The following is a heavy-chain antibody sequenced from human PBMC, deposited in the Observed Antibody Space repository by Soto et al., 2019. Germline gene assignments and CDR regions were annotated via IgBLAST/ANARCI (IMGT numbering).Heavy chain of an antibody. Sequence: EASVKVSCKASGGTFSSYAISWVRQAPGQGLEWMGGIIPIFGTANYAQKFQGRVTITADESTSTAYMELSSLRSEDTAVYYCARDQRIFGVVINYYGMDVWGQGTTVTVSS. CDR2: IIPIFGTA. CDR1: GGTFSSYA. V-gene: IGHV1-69*13. J-gene: IGHJ6*02. CDR3: ARDQRIFGVVINYYGMDV. D-gene: IGHD3-3*01.